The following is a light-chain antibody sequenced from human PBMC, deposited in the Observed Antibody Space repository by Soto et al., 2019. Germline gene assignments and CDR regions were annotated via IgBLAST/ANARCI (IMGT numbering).Light chain of an antibody. CDR2: DVS. V-gene: IGLV2-11*01. J-gene: IGLJ1*01. Sequence: QSALTQPRSVSGSPGQSVTISCTGTSSVVGGYNYVSWYQQHPGKAPKLMIYDVSKRPSGVPDRFSGSKSGNTASLTISGLWAEDEADYYCCSYAGSYTYVFGTGPKVTVL. CDR1: SSVVGGYNY. CDR3: CSYAGSYTYV.